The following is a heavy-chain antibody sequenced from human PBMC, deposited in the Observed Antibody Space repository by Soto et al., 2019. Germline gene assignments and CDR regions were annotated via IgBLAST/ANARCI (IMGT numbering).Heavy chain of an antibody. CDR2: IYYSGST. Sequence: QLQLQESGPGLVKPSETLSLTCTVSGGSISSSSYYWGWIRQPPGKGLEWIGSIYYSGSTYYNPSLKSRVTISVDTSKNQFSLKLSSVTAADTAVYYCASCGFYTVTTGYYYYGMDVWGQGTTVTVSS. V-gene: IGHV4-39*01. CDR1: GGSISSSSYY. D-gene: IGHD4-4*01. CDR3: ASCGFYTVTTGYYYYGMDV. J-gene: IGHJ6*02.